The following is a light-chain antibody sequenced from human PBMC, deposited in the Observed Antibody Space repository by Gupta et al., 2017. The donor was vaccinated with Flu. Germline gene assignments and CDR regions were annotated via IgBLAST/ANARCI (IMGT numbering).Light chain of an antibody. Sequence: SYELTQAPSVSVSPGQTASITCSGDKLGDKYVCWYQQKPGQSPVLVIYHDAKRPSGIPERFSGSTSRNTATLTIRGTQAVDEADYYFQVWASSNSLVFGGGTKLTVL. V-gene: IGLV3-1*01. CDR3: QVWASSNSLV. J-gene: IGLJ2*01. CDR1: KLGDKY. CDR2: HDA.